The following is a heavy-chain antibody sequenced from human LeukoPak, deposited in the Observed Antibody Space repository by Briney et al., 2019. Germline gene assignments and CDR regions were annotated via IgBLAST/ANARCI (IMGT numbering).Heavy chain of an antibody. Sequence: GGSLRLSCAASGFTFANSWMAWVRQAPGKGLEWVANIKQDGSTKHYADSLKGRFTISRDNPKNSLFLQMNNLRADDTAIYYCTRDTIGSLDYWGQGILVTVSS. V-gene: IGHV3-7*01. CDR1: GFTFANSW. J-gene: IGHJ4*02. CDR2: IKQDGSTK. CDR3: TRDTIGSLDY. D-gene: IGHD1-26*01.